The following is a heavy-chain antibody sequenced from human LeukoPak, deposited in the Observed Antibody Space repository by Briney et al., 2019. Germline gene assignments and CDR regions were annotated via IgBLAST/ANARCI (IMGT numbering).Heavy chain of an antibody. CDR2: IYINGSI. CDR1: GGSISSGFSY. CDR3: ARSHDFWSGSDNWFDP. V-gene: IGHV4-61*02. J-gene: IGHJ5*02. D-gene: IGHD3-3*01. Sequence: SETLSLTCTVSGGSISSGFSYWSWIRQPAGEGREWIGRIYINGSINYSPFLKSRVTISIDTSKNQFSLKLSSVTAADTAVYYCARSHDFWSGSDNWFDPCGQGTLVTVSS.